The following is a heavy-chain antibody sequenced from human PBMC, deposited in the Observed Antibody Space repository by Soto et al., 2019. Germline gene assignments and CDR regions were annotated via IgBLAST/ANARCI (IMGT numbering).Heavy chain of an antibody. Sequence: PGGSLRLSCAASGFDFSSYGMHWVRQAPGKGLEWVAIIWYDGSDKYYADSVKGRFTISRENSRNTQFLQMNSLRPEDTAVYYCARDRQASSSWYGNFDYWGQGALVTVSS. V-gene: IGHV3-33*01. D-gene: IGHD6-13*01. CDR1: GFDFSSYG. CDR3: ARDRQASSSWYGNFDY. CDR2: IWYDGSDK. J-gene: IGHJ4*02.